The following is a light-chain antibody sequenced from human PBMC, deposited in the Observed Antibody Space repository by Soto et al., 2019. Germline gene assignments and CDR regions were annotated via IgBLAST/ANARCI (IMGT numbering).Light chain of an antibody. CDR1: SSDVGGYNY. CDR2: DVT. J-gene: IGLJ1*01. V-gene: IGLV2-11*01. CDR3: CSYAGSYSYV. Sequence: SVLTQPRSVSGSPGQSAAISCTGTSSDVGGYNYVSWYQQHPGKAPKLIIYDVTKRPSGVPDRFSGSSSGNTASLTISGLQAEDEADYFCCSYAGSYSYVFGTGTKVTV.